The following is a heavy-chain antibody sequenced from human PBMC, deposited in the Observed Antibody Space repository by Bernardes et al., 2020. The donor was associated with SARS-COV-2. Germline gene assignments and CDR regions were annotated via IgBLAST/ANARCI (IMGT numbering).Heavy chain of an antibody. V-gene: IGHV1-46*01. Sequence: ASVKVSCKASGYTFTSYYMHWVRQAPGQGLEWMGIINPSGGSTSYAQKFQGRVTMTRDTSTSTVYMELSSLRSEDTAVYYCARARTMSLGWAQVAGDRDALDIWGQGTMVTVSS. CDR1: GYTFTSYY. J-gene: IGHJ3*02. D-gene: IGHD6-19*01. CDR3: ARARTMSLGWAQVAGDRDALDI. CDR2: INPSGGST.